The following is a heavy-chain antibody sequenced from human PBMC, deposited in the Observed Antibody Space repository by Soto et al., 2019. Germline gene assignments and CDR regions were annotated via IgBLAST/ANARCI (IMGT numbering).Heavy chain of an antibody. J-gene: IGHJ6*02. V-gene: IGHV4-59*01. Sequence: SETLSLTCSVSGGSISSYYWTWIRQPPGKGLEWIGYIYYSGSTNYNPSLKSRVTISVDTSKNQFSLKLSSVTAADTAVYYCARVQGGSTSCYKNNCYYYGMDVWGQGTTVTVAS. D-gene: IGHD2-2*02. CDR3: ARVQGGSTSCYKNNCYYYGMDV. CDR2: IYYSGST. CDR1: GGSISSYY.